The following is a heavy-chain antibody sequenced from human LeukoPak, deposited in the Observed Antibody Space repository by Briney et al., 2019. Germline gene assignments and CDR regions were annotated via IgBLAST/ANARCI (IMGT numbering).Heavy chain of an antibody. CDR1: GFTFSSYA. V-gene: IGHV3-30-3*01. CDR3: AKVPSMGYTFGFARYYFDY. J-gene: IGHJ4*02. D-gene: IGHD3-16*01. Sequence: GGSLRLSCVASGFTFSSYAMHWVRQAPGKGLEWVAAISSTGGRQHYAESVRGRFTISRDTSKNTLYLQMNSLRADDTAVYYCAKVPSMGYTFGFARYYFDYWGQGTLVTVSS. CDR2: ISSTGGRQ.